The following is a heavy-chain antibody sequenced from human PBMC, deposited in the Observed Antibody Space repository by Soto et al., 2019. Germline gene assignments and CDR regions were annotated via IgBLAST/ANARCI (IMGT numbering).Heavy chain of an antibody. V-gene: IGHV4-34*01. CDR3: ARARKGSGSDYYYHYGMDV. CDR2: INHSGST. D-gene: IGHD3-3*01. J-gene: IGHJ6*04. CDR1: GGSFSDYY. Sequence: SETLSLTCSVYGGSFSDYYWSWIRQPPGKGLEWIGEINHSGSTNYNPSLKSRVTISVHTSKNQFSLKLSSVTAADTAVYYCARARKGSGSDYYYHYGMDVWGKGTTVTAPQ.